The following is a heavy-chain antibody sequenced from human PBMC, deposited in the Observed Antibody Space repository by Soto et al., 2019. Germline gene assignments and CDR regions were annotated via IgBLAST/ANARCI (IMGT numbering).Heavy chain of an antibody. CDR1: GFTFRSYS. V-gene: IGHV3-48*01. D-gene: IGHD2-15*01. CDR3: ARDGCSGSNCLNWFDP. Sequence: SQTLSCAASGFTFRSYSMNWVRQAPGKGLEWVSYISSSSTTKYYADSVKGRFTISRDNAKNSLYLQMNSLRAEDTAVYYCARDGCSGSNCLNWFDPWGQGTLVTVSS. J-gene: IGHJ5*02. CDR2: ISSSSTTK.